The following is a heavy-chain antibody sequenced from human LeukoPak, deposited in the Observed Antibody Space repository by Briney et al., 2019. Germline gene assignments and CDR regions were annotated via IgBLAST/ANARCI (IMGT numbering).Heavy chain of an antibody. V-gene: IGHV4-39*07. CDR1: GGSISSSSYY. J-gene: IGHJ4*02. CDR2: IYYSGST. D-gene: IGHD3-10*01. Sequence: SETLSLTCTVSGGSISSSSYYWGWIRQPPGKGLEWIGSIYYSGSTYYNPSLKSRVTISVDTSKNQFSLKLSSVTAADTAVYYCARDTGITMVRGVNVGGFDYWGQGTLVTVSS. CDR3: ARDTGITMVRGVNVGGFDY.